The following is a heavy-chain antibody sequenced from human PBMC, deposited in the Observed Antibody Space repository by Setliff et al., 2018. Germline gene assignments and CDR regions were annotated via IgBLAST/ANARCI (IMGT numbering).Heavy chain of an antibody. V-gene: IGHV3-21*06. J-gene: IGHJ4*02. Sequence: GGSLRLSCAASGLTLTPYTMTWVRQAPGKGPEWVSSISDTSAFIYYADSVRGRFTISRDNAKNTLYLQMNSLRPDDTAVYHCARSDGGSSGLDYWGQGTLVTVSS. CDR1: GLTLTPYT. CDR2: ISDTSAFI. D-gene: IGHD2-15*01. CDR3: ARSDGGSSGLDY.